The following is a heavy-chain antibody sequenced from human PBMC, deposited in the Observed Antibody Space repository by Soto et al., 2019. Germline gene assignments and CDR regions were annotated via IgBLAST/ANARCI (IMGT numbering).Heavy chain of an antibody. D-gene: IGHD3-10*01. J-gene: IGHJ6*03. CDR3: ARVFMGSGSYPKIYYYYYYMDV. CDR2: ISAYNGNT. Sequence: QVPLVQSGAEVKKPGASVKVSCKASGYTFTSYGISWVRQAPGQGLEWMGWISAYNGNTNYAQKLQGRVTMTTDTSTSTAYMELRSLRSDDTAVYYCARVFMGSGSYPKIYYYYYYMDVWCKGTTVTVSS. V-gene: IGHV1-18*01. CDR1: GYTFTSYG.